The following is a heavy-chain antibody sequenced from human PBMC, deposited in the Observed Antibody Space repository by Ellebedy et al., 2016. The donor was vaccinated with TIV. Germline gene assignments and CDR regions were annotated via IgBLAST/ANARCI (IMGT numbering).Heavy chain of an antibody. D-gene: IGHD5-24*01. CDR3: ARLAHGD. Sequence: MPSETLSLTCTVSGGSISSYYWSWIRQPPGKGLEWIGYIYYSGSTNYNPSLKSRVTISVDTSKNQFSLKLSSVTAADTAVYYCARLAHGDWGQGTRVTVSS. V-gene: IGHV4-59*08. CDR2: IYYSGST. J-gene: IGHJ4*02. CDR1: GGSISSYY.